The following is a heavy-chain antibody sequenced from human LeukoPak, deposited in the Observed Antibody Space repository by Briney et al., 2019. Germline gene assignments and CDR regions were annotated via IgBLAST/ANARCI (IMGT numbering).Heavy chain of an antibody. D-gene: IGHD3-10*01. Sequence: GGSLRLSCAASGFTFSNYWMSWVRQAPGKGLEWVANIRQDGSEKYYVDSVKGRFTISRDNAKNSLFLQINSLRAEDTAVYYCARDVTYYDSGTYSGYWGQGTLVTVSS. CDR3: ARDVTYYDSGTYSGY. CDR1: GFTFSNYW. J-gene: IGHJ4*02. CDR2: IRQDGSEK. V-gene: IGHV3-7*03.